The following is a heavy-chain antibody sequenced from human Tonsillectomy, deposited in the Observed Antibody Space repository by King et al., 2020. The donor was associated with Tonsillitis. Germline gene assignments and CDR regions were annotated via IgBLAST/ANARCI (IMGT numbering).Heavy chain of an antibody. Sequence: VQLQESGPGLVKPSETLSLTCTVSGGSISSYYWSWIRQPPGKGLEWIGYIYYSGGTNYNPSLKSRVTMSGETSKSQFSLKLSSVTAADTAVYYCAREISLADAFDIWGQGTMVTVSS. D-gene: IGHD1-1*01. CDR3: AREISLADAFDI. CDR1: GGSISSYY. J-gene: IGHJ3*02. CDR2: IYYSGGT. V-gene: IGHV4-59*01.